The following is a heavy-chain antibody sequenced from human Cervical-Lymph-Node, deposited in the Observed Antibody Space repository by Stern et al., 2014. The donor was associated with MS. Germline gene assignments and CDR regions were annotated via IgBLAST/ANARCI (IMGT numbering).Heavy chain of an antibody. CDR1: GYTFNNYA. CDR2: ITTDARNQ. Sequence: VQLVESGSELKKPGASVKISCKGSGYTFNNYAMNWVRQAPGKGLEWMGWITTDARNQSYAQGFTGRFVFSLDTSVSTAYLQISSLKTEDTAVYYCARVPPIHDILDYWGQGTLVSVSS. D-gene: IGHD3-9*01. CDR3: ARVPPIHDILDY. J-gene: IGHJ4*02. V-gene: IGHV7-4-1*02.